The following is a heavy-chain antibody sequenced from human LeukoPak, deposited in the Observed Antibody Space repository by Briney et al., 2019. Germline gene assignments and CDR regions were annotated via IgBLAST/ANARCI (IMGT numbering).Heavy chain of an antibody. CDR3: ANFDWLSLGAAFDI. J-gene: IGHJ3*02. CDR1: GGSFSGYY. D-gene: IGHD3-9*01. V-gene: IGHV4-34*01. Sequence: SETLSLTCAVYGGSFSGYYWSWIRQPPGKGLEWIGEINHSGSTNYNPSLKSRVTISVDTSKNQFSLKLSSVTAADTAVYYCANFDWLSLGAAFDIWGQGTMVTVSS. CDR2: INHSGST.